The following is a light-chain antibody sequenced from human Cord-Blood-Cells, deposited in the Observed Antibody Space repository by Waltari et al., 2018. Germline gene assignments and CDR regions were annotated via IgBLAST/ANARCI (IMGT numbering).Light chain of an antibody. CDR2: DAS. Sequence: EIVLTQSPATLSLSPGERATLSCRASQSVSSYLVWYQQKPGQAPRLLIYDASNRATGIPARFSGRGSGTDFTLTISSLEPEDFAVYYCQQRSNWPPLITFGQGTRLEIK. V-gene: IGKV3-11*01. CDR3: QQRSNWPPLIT. J-gene: IGKJ5*01. CDR1: QSVSSY.